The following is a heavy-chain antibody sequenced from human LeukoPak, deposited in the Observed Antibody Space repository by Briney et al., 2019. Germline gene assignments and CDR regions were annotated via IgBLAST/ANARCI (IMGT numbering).Heavy chain of an antibody. CDR3: ARGSSRRLLQDY. CDR2: IWYDGSNK. CDR1: GFTFSSYG. D-gene: IGHD3-22*01. V-gene: IGHV3-33*01. J-gene: IGHJ4*02. Sequence: GGSLRLSCAASGFTFSSYGMHWVRQAPGKGLEWVAVIWYDGSNKYYADSVKGRFTISRDNSKNTLYLQMNSLRAEDTAVYYCARGSSRRLLQDYWGQGTLVTVSS.